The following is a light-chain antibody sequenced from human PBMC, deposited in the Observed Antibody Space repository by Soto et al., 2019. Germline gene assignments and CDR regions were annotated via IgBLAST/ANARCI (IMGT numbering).Light chain of an antibody. Sequence: EVVLTQSPATLSLSPGERATLSCRASQSISNSLAWYQQKPGQAPRLLIYEASNRATGIPARFSGTGSGTDFTLTISSLQAEDVAVYYCQQYYTTPYLFGQGTRLEIK. CDR1: QSISNS. CDR2: EAS. J-gene: IGKJ2*01. CDR3: QQYYTTPYL. V-gene: IGKV3-11*01.